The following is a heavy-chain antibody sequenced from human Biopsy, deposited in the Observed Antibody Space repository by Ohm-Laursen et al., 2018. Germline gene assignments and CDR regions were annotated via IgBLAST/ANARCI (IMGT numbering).Heavy chain of an antibody. V-gene: IGHV1-69*13. CDR3: ARDALGGGSYRFFY. CDR2: IIPIFGTA. Sequence: SVKVSCKTSGGTFTNYAISCGRQAPGRGLEWMGGIIPIFGTANYAQKFQGRVTITADESTSTAYMELSSLRSDDTAVYYCARDALGGGSYRFFYWGQGSLVTVSS. D-gene: IGHD1-26*01. J-gene: IGHJ4*02. CDR1: GGTFTNYA.